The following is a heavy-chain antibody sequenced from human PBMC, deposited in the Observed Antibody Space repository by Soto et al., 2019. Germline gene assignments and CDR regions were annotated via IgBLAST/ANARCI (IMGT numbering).Heavy chain of an antibody. CDR1: GFTFSSYA. V-gene: IGHV3-64*02. J-gene: IGHJ6*02. D-gene: IGHD3-10*01. CDR3: ARAPGAYYYGMDV. Sequence: GGSLRLSCAASGFTFSSYAMHWVRQAPGKGLEYVSAISSNGGSTYYADSVKGRFTISRDNSKNTLYLQMGSLRAEDMAVYYCARAPGAYYYGMDVWGQGTTVTVSS. CDR2: ISSNGGST.